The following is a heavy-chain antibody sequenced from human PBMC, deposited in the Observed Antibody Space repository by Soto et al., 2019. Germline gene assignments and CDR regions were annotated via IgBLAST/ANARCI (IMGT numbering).Heavy chain of an antibody. CDR1: GGTFSTNP. J-gene: IGHJ4*02. V-gene: IGHV1-69*06. CDR3: ARRDSGGFYSYFDS. Sequence: QVQLVQSGAEVKKPGSSVKVSCKASGGTFSTNPISWVRQAPGQGLEWMGGTGSGTGPGNHAQKFQGRLTITVDKSTSTVYMELSSLSSEDTAVYYCARRDSGGFYSYFDSWGQGTLVTVSS. CDR2: TGSGTGPG. D-gene: IGHD2-15*01.